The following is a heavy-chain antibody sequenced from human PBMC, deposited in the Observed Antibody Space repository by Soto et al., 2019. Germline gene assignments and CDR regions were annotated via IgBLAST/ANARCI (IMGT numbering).Heavy chain of an antibody. CDR3: ARAGYCSSTSCSDAFDI. D-gene: IGHD2-2*03. CDR2: INAGNGNT. Sequence: QVQFVQSGAELKKPGASVKVSCKASGYTFTNYAMHWVRQAPGQRLAWMGRINAGNGNTKYSQKFQGRVTITRNTSASTAYVELTSLRSEDTAVYYCARAGYCSSTSCSDAFDIWGQGKLVTVSS. J-gene: IGHJ3*02. CDR1: GYTFTNYA. V-gene: IGHV1-3*01.